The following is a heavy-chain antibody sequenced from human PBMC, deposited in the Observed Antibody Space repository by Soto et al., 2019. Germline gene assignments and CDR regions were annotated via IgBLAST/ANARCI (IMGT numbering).Heavy chain of an antibody. D-gene: IGHD3-9*01. CDR1: NGSIVNYY. Sequence: QVQLQESGPGLVKPSETLSLTCTVSNGSIVNYYWSWIRQPPGKGLEWIGFIYYSGSTNYNPSLKSRVTITVDMSKKQRSLGLSSVTAADTAVYYCAGRLTEATTTGDGFDIWGQGTMVTVSS. V-gene: IGHV4-59*01. CDR3: AGRLTEATTTGDGFDI. CDR2: IYYSGST. J-gene: IGHJ3*02.